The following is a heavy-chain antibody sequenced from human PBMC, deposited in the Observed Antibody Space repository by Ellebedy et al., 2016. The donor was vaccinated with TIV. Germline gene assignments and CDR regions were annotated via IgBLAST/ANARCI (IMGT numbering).Heavy chain of an antibody. D-gene: IGHD4-11*01. J-gene: IGHJ3*01. CDR1: GGSLTNHF. CDR2: IYYTGTT. V-gene: IGHV4-59*11. CDR3: ARGGSQTTLLSV. Sequence: MPSETLSLTCTVSGGSLTNHFWSWIRQPPGKGLEWIASIYYTGTTNYNPSLKSGVTISVDTSKNQISLTLMSSVSAADTAVYYCARGGSQTTLLSVWGQGTMVTVSS.